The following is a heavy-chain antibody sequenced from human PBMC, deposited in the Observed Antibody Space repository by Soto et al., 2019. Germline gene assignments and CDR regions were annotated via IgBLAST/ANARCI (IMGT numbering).Heavy chain of an antibody. CDR2: ISYDGSNK. Sequence: QVQLVESRGGVVQPGRSLRLSCAASGFTFSSYAMHWVRQAPGKGLEWVAVISYDGSNKYYADSVKGRFTISRDNSKNTLYLQMNSLRAEDTAVYYRARNARKYGDYDWFDPWGQGTLVTVSS. CDR1: GFTFSSYA. CDR3: ARNARKYGDYDWFDP. D-gene: IGHD4-17*01. V-gene: IGHV3-30-3*01. J-gene: IGHJ5*02.